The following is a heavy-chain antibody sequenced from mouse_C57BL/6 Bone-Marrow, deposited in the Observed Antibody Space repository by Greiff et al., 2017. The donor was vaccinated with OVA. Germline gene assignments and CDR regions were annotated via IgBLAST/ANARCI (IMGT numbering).Heavy chain of an antibody. D-gene: IGHD1-1*01. Sequence: VQLQESGAELVRPGTSVKVSCKASGYAFTNYLIEWVKQRPGQGLEWIGVINPGSGGTNYNEKFKGKATLTADKSSSTAYMQLSSLTSEDSAVYVCARLNYYGSSPSDYWGQGTTLTVSS. CDR2: INPGSGGT. CDR1: GYAFTNYL. V-gene: IGHV1-54*01. J-gene: IGHJ2*01. CDR3: ARLNYYGSSPSDY.